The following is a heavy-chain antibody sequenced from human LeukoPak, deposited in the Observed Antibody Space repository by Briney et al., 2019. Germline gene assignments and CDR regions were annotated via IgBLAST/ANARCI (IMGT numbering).Heavy chain of an antibody. V-gene: IGHV1-18*01. J-gene: IGHJ6*02. D-gene: IGHD3-3*01. CDR1: GYAFTSYG. CDR2: ISGYNGDT. Sequence: ASVKVSCKASGYAFTSYGVSWVRQVPGQGLEWMGWISGYNGDTNYAHKFQGRVTMTTDTSTSTAYMELRSLRSDDTAVYYCARTQAVTIFGVVTLGYYGMDVWGQGTTVTVSS. CDR3: ARTQAVTIFGVVTLGYYGMDV.